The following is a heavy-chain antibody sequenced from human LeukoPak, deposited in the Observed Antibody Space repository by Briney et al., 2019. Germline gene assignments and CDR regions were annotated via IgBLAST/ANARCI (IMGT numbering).Heavy chain of an antibody. V-gene: IGHV1-46*01. D-gene: IGHD2-21*01. J-gene: IGHJ6*03. CDR2: ISPSGGST. CDR1: GYTFTSNY. Sequence: ASVKVSCKAFGYTFTSNYMHWVRQAPGQGPEWMGVISPSGGSTTYAQKFQGRVTLTRDMSTSTAYMELSSLRSEDTAVYYCARATAAPSYYYYYYMDVWGKGTTVTVSS. CDR3: ARATAAPSYYYYYYMDV.